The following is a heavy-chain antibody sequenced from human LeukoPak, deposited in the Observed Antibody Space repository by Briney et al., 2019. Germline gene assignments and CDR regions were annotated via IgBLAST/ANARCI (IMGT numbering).Heavy chain of an antibody. CDR1: GGSISSYY. D-gene: IGHD3-22*01. Sequence: PSETLSLTCTVSGGSISSYYWSWIRQPPGKGLEWIGYIYYSGSTNYNPSLKSRVTISVDTSKNQFSLKLSSVTAADTAEYYCARLYDSSGNGGYWGQGTLVTVSS. J-gene: IGHJ4*02. V-gene: IGHV4-59*01. CDR2: IYYSGST. CDR3: ARLYDSSGNGGY.